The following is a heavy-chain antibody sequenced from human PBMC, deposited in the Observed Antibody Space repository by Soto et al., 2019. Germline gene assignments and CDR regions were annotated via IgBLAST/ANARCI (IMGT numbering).Heavy chain of an antibody. Sequence: QVQLVQFGAEVKKPGASVKVSCRASGYTFTSYGISWVRQAHGQGIEWMGWISAYNGNTNYAQKLQGRVTMTTDTSTSTAYMELRSLRSDDTAVYYCARDSGYGDYEAFVDVWGQGTTVTVSS. V-gene: IGHV1-18*01. J-gene: IGHJ6*02. D-gene: IGHD4-17*01. CDR3: ARDSGYGDYEAFVDV. CDR1: GYTFTSYG. CDR2: ISAYNGNT.